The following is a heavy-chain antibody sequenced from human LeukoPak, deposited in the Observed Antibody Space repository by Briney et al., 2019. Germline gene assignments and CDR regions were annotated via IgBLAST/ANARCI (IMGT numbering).Heavy chain of an antibody. Sequence: GASVKVSCKASGGTFSSYAISWVRQAPGQGLEWMGGIIPIFGTANYAQKFQGRVTITTDESTSTAYMELSSLRSEDTAVYYCARDSNWGSDYYYGMGVWGQGTTVTVSS. CDR2: IIPIFGTA. CDR1: GGTFSSYA. V-gene: IGHV1-69*05. D-gene: IGHD7-27*01. CDR3: ARDSNWGSDYYYGMGV. J-gene: IGHJ6*02.